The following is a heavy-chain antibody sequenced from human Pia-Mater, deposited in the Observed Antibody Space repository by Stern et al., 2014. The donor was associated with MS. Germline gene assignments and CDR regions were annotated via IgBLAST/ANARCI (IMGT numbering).Heavy chain of an antibody. CDR1: GFSLSTSGAG. D-gene: IGHD6-6*01. Sequence: ESGPTLGKPTQTLTRTCTFSGFSLSTSGAGGTWIRQPQGKALEXLAAIYSGDKQRYRPSLGTRLPITRATSKSQVVLTMTSMDPVDTATYYCAHLFSDASSSWFDPWGQGTLVTVSS. J-gene: IGHJ5*02. CDR3: AHLFSDASSSWFDP. CDR2: IYSGDKQ. V-gene: IGHV2-5*02.